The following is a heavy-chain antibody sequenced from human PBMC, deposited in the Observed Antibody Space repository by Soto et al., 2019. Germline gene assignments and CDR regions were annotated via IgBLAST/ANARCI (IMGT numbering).Heavy chain of an antibody. CDR1: GFTFSNAW. Sequence: EVQLVESGGGLVKPGGSVRLSCAASGFTFSNAWMSWVRQAPGKGLEWIGRIKSKTDGGTTDYAAPVKGRFTISRDDSKNTLYLQMNSLKTEDTAVYYCTTGRVRYYYGSWSYYNGATPFDYWGQGTLVTVSS. J-gene: IGHJ4*02. D-gene: IGHD3-10*01. V-gene: IGHV3-15*01. CDR2: IKSKTDGGTT. CDR3: TTGRVRYYYGSWSYYNGATPFDY.